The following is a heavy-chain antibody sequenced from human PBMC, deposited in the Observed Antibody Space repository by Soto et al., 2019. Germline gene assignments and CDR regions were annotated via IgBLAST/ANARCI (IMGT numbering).Heavy chain of an antibody. Sequence: TLSLTCIFSCVSIDSGGYYWSWIRQHPGKGLEWVGYIYYTGSNHYNPSLQSRLIISVDTTTNHFHLKLSSVTAADTAVYYCSRSGYCHDTSGYDWFDSWGQGILVTVSS. CDR3: SRSGYCHDTSGYDWFDS. V-gene: IGHV4-31*03. CDR2: IYYTGSN. CDR1: CVSIDSGGYY. D-gene: IGHD2-2*01. J-gene: IGHJ5*01.